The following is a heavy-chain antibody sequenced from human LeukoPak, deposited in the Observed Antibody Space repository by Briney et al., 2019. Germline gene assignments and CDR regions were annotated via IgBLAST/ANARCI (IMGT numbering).Heavy chain of an antibody. V-gene: IGHV4-59*08. D-gene: IGHD5-18*01. J-gene: IGHJ4*02. CDR3: ARLGYSYGYFDY. CDR2: IYYSGST. CDR1: GGSISSYY. Sequence: SETLSLTCTVPGGSISSYYWSWIRQPPGKGLEWIGYIYYSGSTNYNPSLKSRVTISVDTSKNQFSLKLSSVTAADTAVYYCARLGYSYGYFDYWGQGTLVTVSS.